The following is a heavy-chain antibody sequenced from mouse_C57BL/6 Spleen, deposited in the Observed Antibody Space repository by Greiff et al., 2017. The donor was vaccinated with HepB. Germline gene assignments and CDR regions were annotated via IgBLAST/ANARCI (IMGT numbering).Heavy chain of an antibody. CDR3: ARQRFPTTDYAMDY. J-gene: IGHJ4*01. CDR2: IYPGSGST. D-gene: IGHD1-1*01. Sequence: QVHVKQPGAELVKPGASVKMSCKASGYTFTSYWITWVKQRPGQGLEWIGDIYPGSGSTNYNEKFKSKATLTVDTSSSTAYMQLSSLTSEDSAVYYCARQRFPTTDYAMDYWGQGTSVTVSS. CDR1: GYTFTSYW. V-gene: IGHV1-55*01.